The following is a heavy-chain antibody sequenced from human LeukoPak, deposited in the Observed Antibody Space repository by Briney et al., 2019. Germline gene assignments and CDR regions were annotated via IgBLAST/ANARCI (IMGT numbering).Heavy chain of an antibody. CDR3: ARDERQYSGYDTLDY. CDR1: GFTFSNYA. J-gene: IGHJ4*02. CDR2: ISYEGGSQ. D-gene: IGHD5-12*01. Sequence: GGSLRLSCAASGFTFSNYAMHWVRQAPGKGLKWVAVISYEGGSQYYADSVKGRFTISRDNSKNTLYLQMKSLGAEDTAVYYCARDERQYSGYDTLDYWGQGTLVTVSS. V-gene: IGHV3-30-3*01.